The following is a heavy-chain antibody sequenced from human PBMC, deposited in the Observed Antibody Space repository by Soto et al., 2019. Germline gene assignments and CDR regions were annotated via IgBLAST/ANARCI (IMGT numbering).Heavy chain of an antibody. Sequence: GESLKNSSKGSGYSFTSYWIGWVRQMPGKGLECMGIIYPGDSETRYSPSFQGQVTISADKSISTAYLQMNSLRAEDTAVYYCAKGPAIVLVPAAMNYYYGMDVWGEGTTVTVSS. CDR1: GYSFTSYW. CDR3: AKGPAIVLVPAAMNYYYGMDV. CDR2: IYPGDSET. V-gene: IGHV5-51*01. D-gene: IGHD2-2*01. J-gene: IGHJ6*04.